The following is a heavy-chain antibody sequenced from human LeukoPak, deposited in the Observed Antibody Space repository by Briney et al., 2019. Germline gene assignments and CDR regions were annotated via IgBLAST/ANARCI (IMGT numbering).Heavy chain of an antibody. CDR2: IYYSGST. CDR1: GGSISSYY. V-gene: IGHV4-59*08. J-gene: IGHJ5*02. D-gene: IGHD2-2*01. CDR3: ARALDCSSTSCSGWFDP. Sequence: SETQSLTCTVSGGSISSYYWSWIRQPPGKGLEWIGYIYYSGSTNYNPSLKSRVTISVDTSKNQFSLKLSSVTAADTAVYYCARALDCSSTSCSGWFDPWGQGTLVTVSS.